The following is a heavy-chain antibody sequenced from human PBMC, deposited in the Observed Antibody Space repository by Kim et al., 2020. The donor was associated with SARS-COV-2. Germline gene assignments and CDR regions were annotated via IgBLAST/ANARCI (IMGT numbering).Heavy chain of an antibody. Sequence: SETLSLTCTVSGGSISSSSYYWGWIRQPPGKGLEWIGSIYYSGSTYYNPSLKSRVTISVDTSKNQFSLKLSSVTAADTAVYYCAREDDSSGPVGYWGQGTLVTVSS. D-gene: IGHD3-22*01. V-gene: IGHV4-39*02. CDR2: IYYSGST. J-gene: IGHJ4*02. CDR3: AREDDSSGPVGY. CDR1: GGSISSSSYY.